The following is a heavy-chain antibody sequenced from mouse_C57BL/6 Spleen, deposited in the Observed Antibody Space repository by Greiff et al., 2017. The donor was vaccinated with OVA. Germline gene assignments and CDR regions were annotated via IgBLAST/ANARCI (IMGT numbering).Heavy chain of an antibody. J-gene: IGHJ3*01. CDR1: GYTFTSYW. Sequence: QVQLQQPGAELVMPGASVKLSCKASGYTFTSYWMHWVKQRPGQGLEWIGEIDPSDSYTNYNQKFKGKSTLTVDKSSSTAYMQLSSLTSEDSAVYYCARRGYLEWFADWGQGTLVTVSA. CDR3: ARRGYLEWFAD. V-gene: IGHV1-69*01. CDR2: IDPSDSYT.